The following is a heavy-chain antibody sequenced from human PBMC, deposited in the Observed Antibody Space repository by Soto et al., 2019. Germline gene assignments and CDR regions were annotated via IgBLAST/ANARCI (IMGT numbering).Heavy chain of an antibody. Sequence: GGSLRLSCAASGFTFSSYAMHWVRQAPGKGLEWVAVISYDGSNKYYADSVKGRFTISRDNSKNTLYLQMNSLRAEDTAVYYCARDTPYYYDSSDSVDYWGQGTLVTVSS. D-gene: IGHD3-22*01. CDR1: GFTFSSYA. CDR3: ARDTPYYYDSSDSVDY. CDR2: ISYDGSNK. J-gene: IGHJ4*02. V-gene: IGHV3-30-3*01.